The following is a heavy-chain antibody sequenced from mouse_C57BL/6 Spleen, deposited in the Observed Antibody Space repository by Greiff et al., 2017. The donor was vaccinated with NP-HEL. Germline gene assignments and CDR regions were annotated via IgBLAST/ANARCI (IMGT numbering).Heavy chain of an antibody. CDR3: ASSYGSTLFAY. V-gene: IGHV1-22*01. D-gene: IGHD1-1*01. CDR2: INPNNGGT. J-gene: IGHJ3*01. Sequence: VQLQQSGPELVKPGASVKMSCKASGYTFTDSNMHWVKQSHGKSLEWIGYINPNNGGTSYNQKFKGKATLTVNKSSSTAYMELRSLTSEDSAVYDCASSYGSTLFAYWGQGTLVTVSA. CDR1: GYTFTDSN.